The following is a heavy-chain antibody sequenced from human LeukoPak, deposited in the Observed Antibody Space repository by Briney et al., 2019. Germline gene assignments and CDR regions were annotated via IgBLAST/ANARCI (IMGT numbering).Heavy chain of an antibody. D-gene: IGHD1-1*01. CDR2: ISAGSGNT. Sequence: ASVKVSCKASGDSSRTNAIVWLRQAPGQRPEWMGWISAGSGNTKYSQTFQDRLTLTRDTAASTVYMDLSSLRPEDTAVYFCANWNLPLAAFDIWGQGTMVTVSS. CDR1: GDSSRTNA. CDR3: ANWNLPLAAFDI. J-gene: IGHJ3*02. V-gene: IGHV1-3*01.